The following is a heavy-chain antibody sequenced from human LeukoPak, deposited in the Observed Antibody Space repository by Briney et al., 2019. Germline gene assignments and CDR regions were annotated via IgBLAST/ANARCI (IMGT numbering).Heavy chain of an antibody. J-gene: IGHJ4*02. Sequence: GGSLRLPCAASGFTFSSYGMHWVRQAPGKGLEWVAVIWYDGSNKYYADSVKGRFTISRDNSKNTLYLQMNSLRAEDTAVYYCASAPPPGYSGYDSDYWGQGTLVTVSS. CDR2: IWYDGSNK. V-gene: IGHV3-33*01. D-gene: IGHD5-12*01. CDR3: ASAPPPGYSGYDSDY. CDR1: GFTFSSYG.